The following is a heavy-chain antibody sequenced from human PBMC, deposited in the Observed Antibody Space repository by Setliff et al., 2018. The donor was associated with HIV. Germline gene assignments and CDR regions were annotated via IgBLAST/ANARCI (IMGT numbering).Heavy chain of an antibody. Sequence: SVKVSCKASGGSFTTSLIGWFRQGPGQGLEWMGGIIPVSGASKYAQRFQDRVIFTADESTNGVYMELSSLTSEDTGFYFCAREVDGGERFVRFDPWGQGTRVTGS. CDR3: AREVDGGERFVRFDP. J-gene: IGHJ5*02. V-gene: IGHV1-69*13. CDR2: IIPVSGAS. D-gene: IGHD4-17*01. CDR1: GGSFTTSL.